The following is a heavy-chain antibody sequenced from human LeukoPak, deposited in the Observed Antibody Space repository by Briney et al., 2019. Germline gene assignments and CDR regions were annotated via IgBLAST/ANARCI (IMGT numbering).Heavy chain of an antibody. CDR3: AKGESHPKYYFDY. CDR2: SSGGDGSP. CDR1: GFTFSTYA. D-gene: IGHD3-10*01. V-gene: IGHV3-23*01. Sequence: PGGSLRLSCAASGFTFSTYAMRWLRQAPGKGLHWLSSSSGGDGSPYYAGSVKGRFTISRDNSKNTLYLQMNSLRAEDTAVYYCAKGESHPKYYFDYWGQGTLVTVSS. J-gene: IGHJ4*02.